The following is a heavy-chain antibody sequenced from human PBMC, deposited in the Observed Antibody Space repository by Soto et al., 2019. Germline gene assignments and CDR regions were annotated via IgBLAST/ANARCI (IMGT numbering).Heavy chain of an antibody. Sequence: GASVKVSCKTSGCTFTGYYLHWVRQAPGQGLEWVGWVNPYTGGTNCAEKFQGRVTITRDTSISTAYMELNRLTSDDTAVYYCAPTTWGTYDFHSFDIWGQGTLVTVSS. CDR1: GCTFTGYY. D-gene: IGHD3-3*01. J-gene: IGHJ3*02. CDR3: APTTWGTYDFHSFDI. CDR2: VNPYTGGT. V-gene: IGHV1-2*02.